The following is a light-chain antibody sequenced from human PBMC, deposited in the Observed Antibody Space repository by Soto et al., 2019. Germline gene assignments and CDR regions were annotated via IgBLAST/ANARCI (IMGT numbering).Light chain of an antibody. Sequence: EIVMTQSPATLSVSPGESATLSCRASQNVNSKVAWYQQKPGQAPRLLIYGAFTRATGVPGRFIGSGSGTDFTLTIRSLQSEDLAVYYCQNYSNWPPWTFGQGTKVEIK. V-gene: IGKV3-15*01. CDR3: QNYSNWPPWT. CDR2: GAF. J-gene: IGKJ1*01. CDR1: QNVNSK.